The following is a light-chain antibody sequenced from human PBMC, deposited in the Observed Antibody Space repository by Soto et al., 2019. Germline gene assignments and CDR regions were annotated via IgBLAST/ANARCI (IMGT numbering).Light chain of an antibody. CDR3: QQRSNWPT. Sequence: EIVFTQSPATLSLSPGERATLSCRASQSISFYLTWYQHKPGQAPRLLIYDASNRATGIPARFSGSGYGTDFTLTISSLEPEDFAVYYCQQRSNWPTFGQGTRLEI. J-gene: IGKJ5*01. CDR1: QSISFY. CDR2: DAS. V-gene: IGKV3-11*01.